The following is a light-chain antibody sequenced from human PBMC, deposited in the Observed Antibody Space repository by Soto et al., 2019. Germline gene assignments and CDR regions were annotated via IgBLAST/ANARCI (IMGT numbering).Light chain of an antibody. V-gene: IGKV3-15*01. CDR1: QSVSNN. CDR2: GAS. J-gene: IGKJ4*01. Sequence: EIVMTQSPATLSVSPGERATLSCRASQSVSNNLAWYQQKPGQPPRLLIYGASTRATGIPARFSGSGSGTEFTLTISSLQSEDFAVYYCQQYNSWPLTFGGGTKVAIK. CDR3: QQYNSWPLT.